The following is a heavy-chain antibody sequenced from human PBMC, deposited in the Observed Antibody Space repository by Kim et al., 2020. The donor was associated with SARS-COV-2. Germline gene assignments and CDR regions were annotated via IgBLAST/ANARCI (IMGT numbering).Heavy chain of an antibody. D-gene: IGHD2-2*01. Sequence: KGRFPISRENSKNPLYLQMNSLRAEDTAVYYCARGGYCSSTSCPTAFDIWGQGTMVTVSS. CDR3: ARGGYCSSTSCPTAFDI. J-gene: IGHJ3*02. V-gene: IGHV3-30*01.